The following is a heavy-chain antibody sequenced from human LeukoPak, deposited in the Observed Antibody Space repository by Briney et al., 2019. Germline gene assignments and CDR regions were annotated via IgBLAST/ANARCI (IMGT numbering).Heavy chain of an antibody. J-gene: IGHJ4*02. V-gene: IGHV4-34*01. CDR3: ARTVGWELRVDY. CDR1: GGSFSGHY. D-gene: IGHD1-26*01. Sequence: SETLSLTCAVYGGSFSGHYWSRIRQPPGKGLEWIGEINHSGGTNYNPSLKSRVTISVDTSKNQFPLKLSSVTAADTAVYYCARTVGWELRVDYWGQGTLVTVSS. CDR2: INHSGGT.